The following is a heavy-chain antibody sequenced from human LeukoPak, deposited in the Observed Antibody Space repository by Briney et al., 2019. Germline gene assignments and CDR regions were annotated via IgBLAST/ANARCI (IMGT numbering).Heavy chain of an antibody. CDR3: ARDTHRYFDWLKTYYYYGMDV. V-gene: IGHV3-48*03. J-gene: IGHJ6*04. CDR1: GFTFSSCE. D-gene: IGHD3-9*01. Sequence: GGSLRLSCAASGFTFSSCEMNWVRQAPGKGLEWVSYISSSGSTIYYADSVKGRLTISRDNAKNSLYLQMNSLRAEDTAVYYCARDTHRYFDWLKTYYYYGMDVWGKGTTVTVSS. CDR2: ISSSGSTI.